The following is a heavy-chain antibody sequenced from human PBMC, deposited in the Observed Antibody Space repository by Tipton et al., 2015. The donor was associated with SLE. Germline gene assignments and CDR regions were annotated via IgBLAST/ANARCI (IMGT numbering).Heavy chain of an antibody. V-gene: IGHV4-34*01. CDR3: ARGISSGWWNY. CDR2: INHSGST. J-gene: IGHJ4*02. D-gene: IGHD6-19*01. CDR1: GGSFSGYY. Sequence: LRLSCAVYGGSFSGYYGSWIRQPPGKGLEWIGEINHSGSTNYNPSLKSRVTISVDTSKNQFSLKLSSVTAADTAVYYCARGISSGWWNYWGQGNLVTVSS.